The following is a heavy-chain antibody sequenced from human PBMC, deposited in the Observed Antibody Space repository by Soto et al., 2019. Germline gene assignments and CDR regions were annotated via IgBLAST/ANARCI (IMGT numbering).Heavy chain of an antibody. J-gene: IGHJ4*01. V-gene: IGHV3-48*03. CDR1: GFTFSSYE. CDR3: AREGSRSSCYYYFDY. Sequence: PGGSLRLSCAASGFTFSSYEMNWVRQAPGKGLEWVSYISSSGSTIYYADSVKGRFTISRDNAKNSLYLQMNSLRAEDTAVYYCAREGSRSSCYYYFDYWGQGTLVTVSS. CDR2: ISSSGSTI. D-gene: IGHD2-21*01.